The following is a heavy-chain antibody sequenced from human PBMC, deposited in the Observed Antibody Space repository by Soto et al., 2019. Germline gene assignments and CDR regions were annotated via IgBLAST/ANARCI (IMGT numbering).Heavy chain of an antibody. V-gene: IGHV5-51*01. D-gene: IGHD3-22*01. J-gene: IGHJ4*02. Sequence: DVQLEQSGSVIKKPGESLKISCKGSGYTFTDYWIGWVRQMPGKGREWIGIIYPDDSDIRYRPAFRGQVTISADTAIATACLQWSSLKASDTAMYYCAIPRSGGYYDHFDDWGQGTRVIVAS. CDR1: GYTFTDYW. CDR2: IYPDDSDI. CDR3: AIPRSGGYYDHFDD.